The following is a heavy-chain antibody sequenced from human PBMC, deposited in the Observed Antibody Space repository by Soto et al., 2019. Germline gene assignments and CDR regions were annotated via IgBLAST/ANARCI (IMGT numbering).Heavy chain of an antibody. Sequence: QVQLVQSGAEVKKPGASVKVSCEASGYTFTDYAISWVRQAPGQGLEWMGWIITYNGHTNYAQKLQGRVTMTTDTSTSTAYMELKSLRSDDTAVYFCARDRHYASGGTSWFDPWGPGTLVTVSS. V-gene: IGHV1-18*01. J-gene: IGHJ5*02. CDR2: IITYNGHT. CDR3: ARDRHYASGGTSWFDP. D-gene: IGHD3-10*01. CDR1: GYTFTDYA.